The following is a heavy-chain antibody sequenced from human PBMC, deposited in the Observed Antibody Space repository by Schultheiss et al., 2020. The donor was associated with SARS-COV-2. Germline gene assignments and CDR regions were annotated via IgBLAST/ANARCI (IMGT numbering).Heavy chain of an antibody. CDR2: IYYSGST. Sequence: SETLSLTCTVSGGSISSGGYYWSWIRQHPGKGLEWIGYIYYSGSTNYNPSLKSRVTISVDTSKNQFSLKLSSVTAADTAVYYCASIAAAGTTSTVDYWGQGTLVTVSS. CDR3: ASIAAAGTTSTVDY. CDR1: GGSISSGGYY. J-gene: IGHJ4*02. D-gene: IGHD6-13*01. V-gene: IGHV4-61*08.